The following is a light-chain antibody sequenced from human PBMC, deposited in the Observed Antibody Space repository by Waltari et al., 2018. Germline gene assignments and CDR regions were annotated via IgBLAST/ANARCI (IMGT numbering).Light chain of an antibody. CDR2: GAS. Sequence: ELVVTQSPATLSVSPGERATLPCRASQSVGSNLAWYQQKPGQAPRLLTYGASTRATGIPARFSGSGSGTEFTLTISSLQSEDFAVYYCQRYSNWPPEYTFGQGTKLEIK. CDR1: QSVGSN. V-gene: IGKV3-15*01. J-gene: IGKJ2*01. CDR3: QRYSNWPPEYT.